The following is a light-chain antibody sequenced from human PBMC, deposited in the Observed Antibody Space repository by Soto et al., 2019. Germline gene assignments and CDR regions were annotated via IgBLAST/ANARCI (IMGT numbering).Light chain of an antibody. J-gene: IGKJ1*01. CDR2: GAS. CDR3: QQYGSSVWT. CDR1: QSVTSNY. V-gene: IGKV3-20*01. Sequence: IVLTQSPGTLSLSPGERATLSCRASQSVTSNYIAWYQQKLGQAPRLILFGASSRATGIPDRFSGSGSGTDFSLTISRLEPEDFAVYCCQQYGSSVWTFGQGTKVEIK.